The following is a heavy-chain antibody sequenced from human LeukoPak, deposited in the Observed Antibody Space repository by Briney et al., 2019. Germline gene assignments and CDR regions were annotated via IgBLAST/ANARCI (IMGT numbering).Heavy chain of an antibody. J-gene: IGHJ4*02. V-gene: IGHV3-30*19. CDR3: ARPVNRYSSSWNFDY. CDR1: GFIFSSYG. D-gene: IGHD6-13*01. CDR2: VSHDGSNK. Sequence: PGRSLRLSCAASGFIFSSYGMHWVRQAPGKGLEWVALVSHDGSNKYYADSVKGRFTISRDNSKNTLYLQMNSLRAEDTAVYYCARPVNRYSSSWNFDYWGQGTLVTVSS.